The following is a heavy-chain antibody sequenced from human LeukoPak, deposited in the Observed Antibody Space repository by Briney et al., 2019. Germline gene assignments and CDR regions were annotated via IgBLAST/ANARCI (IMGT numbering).Heavy chain of an antibody. CDR2: INHSGST. CDR3: AKYSGGRPQFY. Sequence: PSETLSLTCAVYGGSFSGYYWSWIRQPPGKGLEWIGEINHSGSTNYNPSLKSRVTISVDTSKNQFSLKLSSVTAADTAVYYCAKYSGGRPQFYGGRGARATVPS. J-gene: IGHJ4*02. CDR1: GGSFSGYY. V-gene: IGHV4-34*01. D-gene: IGHD6-19*01.